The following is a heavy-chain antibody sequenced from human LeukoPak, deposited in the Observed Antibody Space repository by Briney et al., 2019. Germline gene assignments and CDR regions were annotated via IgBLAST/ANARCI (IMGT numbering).Heavy chain of an antibody. J-gene: IGHJ3*02. CDR3: VKPSLDYYGSGPSAFDI. Sequence: PGGSLRLSCSASGFTFSSYAMHWVRQAPGKGLEYVSAISSNGGSTYYADSVKGRFTISRDDSKNTLYLQMSGLRAEDTAVYYCVKPSLDYYGSGPSAFDIWGQGTMVTVSS. V-gene: IGHV3-64D*06. CDR1: GFTFSSYA. CDR2: ISSNGGST. D-gene: IGHD3-10*01.